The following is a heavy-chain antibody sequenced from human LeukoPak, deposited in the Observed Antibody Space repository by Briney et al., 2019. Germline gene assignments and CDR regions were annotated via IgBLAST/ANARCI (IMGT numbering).Heavy chain of an antibody. CDR2: IGAGGTFT. V-gene: IGHV3-23*01. CDR3: AKDLDCPPYVYYFDY. Sequence: GRSLRLSCAASGFTFSTYGIHWVRQAPGKGLEWVSGIGAGGTFTYYADSVKGRFTISRDNSRNTLYLQMNSLRADDTAVYYCAKDLDCPPYVYYFDYWGEGDLVTASS. CDR1: GFTFSTYG. J-gene: IGHJ4*02. D-gene: IGHD2-21*02.